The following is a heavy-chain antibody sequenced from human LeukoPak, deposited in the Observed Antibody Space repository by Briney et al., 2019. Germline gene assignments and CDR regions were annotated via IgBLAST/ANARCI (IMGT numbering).Heavy chain of an antibody. J-gene: IGHJ4*02. Sequence: SVKVSCKASGGTFSSYAISWVRQAPGQGLEWMGRIIPILGIANYAQKFQGRVTIIADKSTSTAYMELSSLRSEDTAVYYCARDQGSLAADGTFDYWGQGTLVTVSS. CDR2: IIPILGIA. CDR1: GGTFSSYA. CDR3: ARDQGSLAADGTFDY. V-gene: IGHV1-69*04. D-gene: IGHD6-13*01.